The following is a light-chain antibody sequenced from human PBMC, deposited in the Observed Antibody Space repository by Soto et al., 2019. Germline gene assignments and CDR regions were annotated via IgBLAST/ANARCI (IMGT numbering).Light chain of an antibody. V-gene: IGKV4-1*01. CDR3: QQSYNTPT. CDR1: QSVFHPSNNRHY. CDR2: WAS. Sequence: DIVMTQSPDSLAVSLGERATINCKSSQSVFHPSNNRHYLAWYQQKPGQPPKLLIYWASTRESGVPDRFSGSGSGTDFTLTISSLQAEDVAIYYCQQSYNTPTFGGGTRVAI. J-gene: IGKJ4*01.